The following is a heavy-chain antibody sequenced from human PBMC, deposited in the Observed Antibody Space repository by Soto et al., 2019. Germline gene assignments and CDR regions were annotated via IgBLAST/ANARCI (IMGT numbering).Heavy chain of an antibody. V-gene: IGHV3-33*08. Sequence: QVQLVESGGGVVQPGGSLRLSCAASGFTFSYYGFHWVRQAPGKGLEWVAVMNTGGNEQYYVDSVKARFTVSGDDSRNMVYLEMSGLRAEDTAEYFCARDADTTGHYSHFDLWGRGALVAVS. D-gene: IGHD3-9*01. J-gene: IGHJ4*02. CDR1: GFTFSYYG. CDR3: ARDADTTGHYSHFDL. CDR2: MNTGGNEQ.